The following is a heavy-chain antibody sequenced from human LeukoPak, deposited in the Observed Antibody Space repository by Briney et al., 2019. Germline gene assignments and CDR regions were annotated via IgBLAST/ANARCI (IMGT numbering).Heavy chain of an antibody. V-gene: IGHV3-43D*04. CDR2: ISWDGGST. CDR3: AKAASPKSRRYGMDV. J-gene: IGHJ6*04. CDR1: GFTFDDYA. Sequence: GSLRPSCAASGFTFDDYAMHWVRQAPGKGLEWVSLISWDGGSTYYADSVKGRFTISRDNSKNSLYLQMNSLRAEDTALYYCAKAASPKSRRYGMDVWGKGTTVTVSS.